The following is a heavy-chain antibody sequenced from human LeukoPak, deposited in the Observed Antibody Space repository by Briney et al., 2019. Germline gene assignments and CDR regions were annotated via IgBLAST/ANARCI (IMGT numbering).Heavy chain of an antibody. CDR2: INPKNGGT. D-gene: IGHD6-25*01. V-gene: IGHV1-2*02. J-gene: IGHJ4*02. Sequence: GASVKVSCKASGYNFAHNIHWVRQAPGQGHEVMGWINPKNGGTKYAQNFQGRVTMTRDTSISTVYMELSSLGSDDTAVYYCVVSIQAAAIPAFDSWGQGTLVTVSS. CDR3: VVSIQAAAIPAFDS. CDR1: GYNFAHN.